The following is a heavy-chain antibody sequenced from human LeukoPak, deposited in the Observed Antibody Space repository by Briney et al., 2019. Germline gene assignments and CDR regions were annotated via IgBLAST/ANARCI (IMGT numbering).Heavy chain of an antibody. CDR1: GFTFSAYN. V-gene: IGHV3-21*01. D-gene: IGHD6-13*01. CDR3: AKVRWAYRIAAADNCMDV. CDR2: IHITSDWV. J-gene: IGHJ6*03. Sequence: GGSLRLSCAASGFTFSAYNMNWVRQAPGKGLEWVSSIHITSDWVYYADSVKGRFTISRDNSKNTLYLQMNSLRAEDTAVYYCAKVRWAYRIAAADNCMDVWGKGTTVTVSS.